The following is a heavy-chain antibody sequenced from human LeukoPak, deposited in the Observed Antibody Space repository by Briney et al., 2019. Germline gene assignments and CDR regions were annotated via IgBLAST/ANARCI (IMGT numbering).Heavy chain of an antibody. Sequence: ASVKVSCKASGYTFTSYYMHWVRQAPGQGLEWMGIINPSGGSTSYAQKFQGRVTMTRDMSTSTVYMELSSLRSEDTAVYYCARDRGDDYGDSQAFYYYYYMDVWGKGTTVTVSS. J-gene: IGHJ6*03. V-gene: IGHV1-46*01. CDR1: GYTFTSYY. CDR2: INPSGGST. D-gene: IGHD4-17*01. CDR3: ARDRGDDYGDSQAFYYYYYMDV.